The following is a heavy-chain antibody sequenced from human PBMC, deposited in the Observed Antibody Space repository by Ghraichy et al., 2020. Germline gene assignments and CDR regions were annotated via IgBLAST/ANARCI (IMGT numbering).Heavy chain of an antibody. D-gene: IGHD6-13*01. J-gene: IGHJ4*02. Sequence: GGYLRLSCAASGFTFSSYAMSWVRQAPGKGLEWVSTIIGSGGSTYYADSVKGRFTISRDNSKNTLYLQMNSLRVEDTAVYYCAKTGGEYSSSWYWGFWGQGTLVTVSS. CDR1: GFTFSSYA. CDR2: IIGSGGST. CDR3: AKTGGEYSSSWYWGF. V-gene: IGHV3-23*01.